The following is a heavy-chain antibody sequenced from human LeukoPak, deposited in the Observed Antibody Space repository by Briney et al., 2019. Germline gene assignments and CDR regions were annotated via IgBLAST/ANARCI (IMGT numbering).Heavy chain of an antibody. D-gene: IGHD3-9*01. V-gene: IGHV3-7*03. J-gene: IGHJ4*02. CDR1: GFSFSSFW. Sequence: GGSLRLSCAASGFSFSSFWMSWVRQAPGKGLERVANIKYDGREKFYVDSVKGRFTISRDNAKNSLYLQMDSLRAEDTAVYYCASSPYRRRYFDYWGPGTLVTVSS. CDR2: IKYDGREK. CDR3: ASSPYRRRYFDY.